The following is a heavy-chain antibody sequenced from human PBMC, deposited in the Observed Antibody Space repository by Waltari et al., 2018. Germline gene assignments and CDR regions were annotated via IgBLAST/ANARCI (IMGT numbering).Heavy chain of an antibody. D-gene: IGHD2-2*01. CDR2: IYSGGST. J-gene: IGHJ3*02. CDR1: GFTVSSNY. Sequence: EVQLVESGGGLIQPGGSLRLSCAASGFTVSSNYMSWVRTAPGKGLEWVSVIYSGGSTYYADSVKGRFTISRDNSKNTLYLQMNSLRAEDTAVYYCAREYLRPSRAPNAFDIWGQGTMVTVSS. CDR3: AREYLRPSRAPNAFDI. V-gene: IGHV3-53*01.